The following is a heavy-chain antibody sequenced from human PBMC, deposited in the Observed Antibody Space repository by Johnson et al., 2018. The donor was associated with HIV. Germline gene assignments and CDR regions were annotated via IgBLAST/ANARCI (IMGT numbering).Heavy chain of an antibody. CDR1: GFTFSSYA. J-gene: IGHJ3*02. CDR2: ISYDGSDK. CDR3: VREQRPSNAFDI. V-gene: IGHV3-30*04. Sequence: QVHLVESGGGLVQSGGSLRLSCAASGFTFSSYAMHWVRQAPGKGLEWVAVISYDGSDKYYADSVKGRFTISRDNSKNTLYLQINSLRAEDTAVYYCVREQRPSNAFDIWGQGTMVTVSS.